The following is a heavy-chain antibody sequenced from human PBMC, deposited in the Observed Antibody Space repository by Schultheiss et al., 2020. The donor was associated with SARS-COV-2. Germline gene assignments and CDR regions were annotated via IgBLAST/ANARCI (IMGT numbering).Heavy chain of an antibody. D-gene: IGHD6-19*01. CDR2: ISSSSSYI. CDR3: TSSSGWYTGFDY. V-gene: IGHV3-21*03. Sequence: GGSLRLSCAASGFTVSSNYMNWVRQAPGKGLEWVSSISSSSSYIYYADSVKGRFTISRDNAKNSLYLQMNSLKTEDTAVYYCTSSSGWYTGFDYWGQGTLVTVSS. J-gene: IGHJ4*02. CDR1: GFTVSSNY.